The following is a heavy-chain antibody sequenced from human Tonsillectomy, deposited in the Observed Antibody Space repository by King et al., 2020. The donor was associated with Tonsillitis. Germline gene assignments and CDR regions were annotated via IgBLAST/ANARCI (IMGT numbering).Heavy chain of an antibody. CDR2: IYWNDDK. CDR1: GFSLSTSGVG. J-gene: IGHJ4*02. Sequence: TLKESGPTLVKPTQTLTLTCTFSGFSLSTSGVGVGWIRQPPVTALECLDLIYWNDDKRYCPSLNSMLTITKDTSKNQVVLTMTNMDPVDTATYYCAHKGIVGATLYYFDYWGQGTLVTVSS. D-gene: IGHD1-26*01. CDR3: AHKGIVGATLYYFDY. V-gene: IGHV2-5*01.